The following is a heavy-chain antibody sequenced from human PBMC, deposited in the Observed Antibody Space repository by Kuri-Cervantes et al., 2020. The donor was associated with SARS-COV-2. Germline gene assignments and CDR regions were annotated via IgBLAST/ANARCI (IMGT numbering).Heavy chain of an antibody. Sequence: ASVKVSCKASGYTFTSYAMHWVRQAPGQRLEWMGWINAGNGNTKYSQKFQGRVTITRDTSASTAYMELRSLRSDDTAVYYCARVHDYGDLRRWAADYWGQGTLVTVSS. CDR1: GYTFTSYA. V-gene: IGHV1-3*01. CDR3: ARVHDYGDLRRWAADY. D-gene: IGHD4-17*01. J-gene: IGHJ4*02. CDR2: INAGNGNT.